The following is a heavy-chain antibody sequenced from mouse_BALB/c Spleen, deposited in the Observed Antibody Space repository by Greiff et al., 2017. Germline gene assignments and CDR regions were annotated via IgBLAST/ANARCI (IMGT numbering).Heavy chain of an antibody. Sequence: ESGPGLVQPSQSLSITCTVSGFSLTSYGVHWVRQSPGKGLEWLGVIWSGGSTDYNAAFISRLSISKDNSKSQVFFKMNSLQANDTAIYYCARKNYYGYYFDYWGQGTTLTVSS. D-gene: IGHD1-2*01. V-gene: IGHV2-2*02. CDR1: GFSLTSYG. J-gene: IGHJ2*01. CDR3: ARKNYYGYYFDY. CDR2: IWSGGST.